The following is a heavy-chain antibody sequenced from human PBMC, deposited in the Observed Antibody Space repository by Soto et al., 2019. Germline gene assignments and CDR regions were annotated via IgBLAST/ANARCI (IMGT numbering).Heavy chain of an antibody. CDR2: IYSVHST. D-gene: IGHD1-1*01. Sequence: GGSLRLSCVASGFAISDNYLSWVRQAPGKGLEWVSVIYSVHSTYYADSVKGRFTISRGNSRNTLYLEMNSLRVEDTAVYYCARDNNWSYDYWGQGILVTVSS. CDR3: ARDNNWSYDY. V-gene: IGHV3-53*01. CDR1: GFAISDNY. J-gene: IGHJ4*02.